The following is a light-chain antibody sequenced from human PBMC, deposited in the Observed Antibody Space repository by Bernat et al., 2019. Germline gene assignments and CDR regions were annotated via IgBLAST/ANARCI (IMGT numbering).Light chain of an antibody. CDR3: CSKAGRYTLV. CDR1: NSDVGDYHF. CDR2: DVS. J-gene: IGLJ1*01. Sequence: QSALTQPRSVSVSPGQSVTISCTGANSDVGDYHFVSLFHQHPDKAPKLILYDVSQRPSGVPDRSSASKSGNTASLTISGLQVADWSEYYCCSKAGRYTLVFVSGTKVTVL. V-gene: IGLV2-11*01.